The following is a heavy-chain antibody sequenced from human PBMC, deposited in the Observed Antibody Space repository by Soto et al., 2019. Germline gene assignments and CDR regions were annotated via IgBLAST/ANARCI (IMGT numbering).Heavy chain of an antibody. CDR2: ISYDGSNK. Sequence: QVQLVESGGGVVQPGRSLRLSCAASGFTFSSYAMHWVRQAPGKGLEWVAVISYDGSNKYYADSVKGRFTISRDNSKNTLYLQMNSLRAEDTAVYYCARVRQWLDELYYYYYYGMDVWGQGTTVTVSS. J-gene: IGHJ6*02. CDR1: GFTFSSYA. D-gene: IGHD6-19*01. V-gene: IGHV3-30-3*01. CDR3: ARVRQWLDELYYYYYYGMDV.